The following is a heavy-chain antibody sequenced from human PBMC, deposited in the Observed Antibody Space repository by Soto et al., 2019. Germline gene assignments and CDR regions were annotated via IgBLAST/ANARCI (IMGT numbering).Heavy chain of an antibody. Sequence: SVKVSCKASGGTFSSYTISWVRQAPGQGLEWMGRIIPILGIANYAQKFQGRVTITADKSTSTAYMELSSLRSEDTAVYYCARDGRSGCVYYGMAVWGQGTTVTVSS. CDR3: ARDGRSGCVYYGMAV. CDR1: GGTFSSYT. D-gene: IGHD6-19*01. J-gene: IGHJ6*02. V-gene: IGHV1-69*04. CDR2: IIPILGIA.